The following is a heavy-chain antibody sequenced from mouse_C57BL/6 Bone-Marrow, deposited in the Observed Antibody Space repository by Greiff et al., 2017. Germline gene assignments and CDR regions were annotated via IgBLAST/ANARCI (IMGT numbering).Heavy chain of an antibody. CDR2: IHPNSGST. CDR1: GYTFTSYW. Sequence: VQLQQPGAELVKPGASVKLSCKASGYTFTSYWMHWVKQRPGQGLEWIGMIHPNSGSTNYNEKFKSKATLTVDKSSSTDYMQLNSLTSEDSAVYNCARSTTVVGRFAYWGQGTLVTVSA. V-gene: IGHV1-64*01. CDR3: ARSTTVVGRFAY. D-gene: IGHD1-1*01. J-gene: IGHJ3*01.